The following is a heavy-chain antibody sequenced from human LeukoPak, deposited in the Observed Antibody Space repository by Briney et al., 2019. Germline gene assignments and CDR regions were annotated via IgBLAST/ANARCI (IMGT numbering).Heavy chain of an antibody. CDR2: FDPEDGET. J-gene: IGHJ4*02. CDR3: AIAPSDYYDSSGYWGFDY. V-gene: IGHV1-24*01. Sequence: ASVKVSCKVSGYTLTELPMHWVRQAPGEGLEWMGGFDPEDGETIYAQKFQGRVTMTEDTSTDTAYMELSSLRSEDTAVYYCAIAPSDYYDSSGYWGFDYWGQGTLVTVSS. D-gene: IGHD3-22*01. CDR1: GYTLTELP.